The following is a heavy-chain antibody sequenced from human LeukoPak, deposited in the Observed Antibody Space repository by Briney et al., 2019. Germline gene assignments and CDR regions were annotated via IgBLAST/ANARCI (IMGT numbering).Heavy chain of an antibody. CDR2: IGQDGSVK. CDR1: GFRFTSYW. D-gene: IGHD2-15*01. V-gene: IGHV3-7*01. J-gene: IGHJ4*02. Sequence: GGSLRLSCAASGFRFTSYWMTWVRQAPGKGLEWVGNIGQDGSVKNYADSVKGRFTISRDNAKNSVFLQINSLRAEDTAFYYCGNQCSGGICPENWGRGTLVTVSS. CDR3: GNQCSGGICPEN.